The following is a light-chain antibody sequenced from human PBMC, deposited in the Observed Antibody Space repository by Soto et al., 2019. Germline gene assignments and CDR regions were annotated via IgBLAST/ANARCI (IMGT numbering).Light chain of an antibody. J-gene: IGKJ5*01. CDR3: QQYGTSLPYT. V-gene: IGKV3-20*01. CDR2: GAS. Sequence: EIVLTQSPVTLCLSPGARATLSCRAIQSVSSNFLAWYRQKPGQAPRLLIYGASSRATGVPDRFSGSGSGTDFTLTISRLEPEDFAVYYCQQYGTSLPYTFGQGTRLEIK. CDR1: QSVSSNF.